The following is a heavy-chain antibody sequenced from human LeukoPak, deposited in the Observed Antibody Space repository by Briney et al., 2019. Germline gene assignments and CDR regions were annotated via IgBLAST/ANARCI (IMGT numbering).Heavy chain of an antibody. V-gene: IGHV1-8*03. CDR2: MNPNSGNT. CDR3: ARAGRYCSAGSCYSDLDF. CDR1: GYTFTSYD. J-gene: IGHJ4*02. Sequence: ASVKVSCKASGYTFTSYDINWVRQATGQGLEWMGWMNPNSGNTGYAQKFQGRVTITADESTSTAYMELSSLRSEDTAVYFCARAGRYCSAGSCYSDLDFWGQGTLVTVSS. D-gene: IGHD2-15*01.